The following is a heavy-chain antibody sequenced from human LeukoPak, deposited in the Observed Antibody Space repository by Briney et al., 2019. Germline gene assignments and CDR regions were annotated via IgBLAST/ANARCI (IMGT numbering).Heavy chain of an antibody. CDR3: ARDNALEGEPFDI. CDR1: GFTFSSYV. V-gene: IGHV3-48*03. D-gene: IGHD1-1*01. CDR2: ISSSGSTI. Sequence: GGSLRLSCAASGFTFSSYVMNWVRQAPGKGLEWVSYISSSGSTIYYADSVKGRFTISRDNAKNSLYLQMNSLRAEDTAVYYCARDNALEGEPFDIWGQGTMVTVSS. J-gene: IGHJ3*02.